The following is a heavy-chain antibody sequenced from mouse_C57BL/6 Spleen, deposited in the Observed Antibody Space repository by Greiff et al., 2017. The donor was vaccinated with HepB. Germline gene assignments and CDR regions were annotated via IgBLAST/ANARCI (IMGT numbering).Heavy chain of an antibody. CDR2: IDPSDSET. J-gene: IGHJ2*01. Sequence: QVQLKQSGAELVRPGSSVKLSCKASGYTFTSYWMHWVKQRPIQGLEWIGNIDPSDSETHYNQKFKDKATLTVDKSSSTAYMQLSSLTSEDSAVYYCARGSYGNPYYFDYWGQGTTLTVSS. D-gene: IGHD2-1*01. CDR3: ARGSYGNPYYFDY. CDR1: GYTFTSYW. V-gene: IGHV1-52*01.